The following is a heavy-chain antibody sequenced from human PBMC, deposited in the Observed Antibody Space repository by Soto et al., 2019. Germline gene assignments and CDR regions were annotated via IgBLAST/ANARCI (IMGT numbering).Heavy chain of an antibody. CDR3: ARESRYCSGGSCYFLPGIDY. Sequence: QVQLVQSGAEVKKPGSSVKVSCKASGGTFSSYAISWVRQAPGQGLEWMGGIIPIFGTANYAQKFQGRVTNTADESTGTPYRELSSLRSEDTAVYYCARESRYCSGGSCYFLPGIDYWGQGTLVTVSS. CDR2: IIPIFGTA. CDR1: GGTFSSYA. D-gene: IGHD2-15*01. J-gene: IGHJ4*02. V-gene: IGHV1-69*12.